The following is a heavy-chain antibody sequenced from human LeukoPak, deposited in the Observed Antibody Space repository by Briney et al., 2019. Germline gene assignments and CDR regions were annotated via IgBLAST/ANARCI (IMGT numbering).Heavy chain of an antibody. J-gene: IGHJ5*02. V-gene: IGHV4-59*01. D-gene: IGHD2-2*01. Sequence: SETLSLTCTVSGGSISSYYWSWIRQPPGKGLEWIGYIYYSGSTNYNPSLNSRVTISVDTSKKQFSLKLTSVTAADTAVYYCARGGIVVVPAADNWFDPWGQGTLVTVSS. CDR1: GGSISSYY. CDR3: ARGGIVVVPAADNWFDP. CDR2: IYYSGST.